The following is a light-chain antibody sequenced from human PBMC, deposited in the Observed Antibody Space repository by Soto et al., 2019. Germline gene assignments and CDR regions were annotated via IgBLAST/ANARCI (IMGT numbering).Light chain of an antibody. J-gene: IGKJ4*02. V-gene: IGKV4-1*01. Sequence: DIVMTQSPDSLAVSLGERATINCKSSQNVLNRANNKNYIAWYQQKPGQPPKLLIYWASTRESGVPDRFSGSGSGKDFTLTISSLQAEDVAVYFCQRYFNTPLTFGGGTKVEIK. CDR1: QNVLNRANNKNY. CDR2: WAS. CDR3: QRYFNTPLT.